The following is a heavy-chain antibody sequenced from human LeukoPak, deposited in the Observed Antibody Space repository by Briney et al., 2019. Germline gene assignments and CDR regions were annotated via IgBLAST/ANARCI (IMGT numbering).Heavy chain of an antibody. J-gene: IGHJ4*02. CDR1: GFTFSSYA. CDR2: ISGTGSST. Sequence: GGSLRLSCAASGFTFSSYAMSWVRQAPGKGLEWVSAISGTGSSTYYADSVKGRFTISRDNSKNTLYLQMNSLGAEDTAVYYCAKGDTTWELPHDYWGQGTLVTVSS. D-gene: IGHD1-26*01. CDR3: AKGDTTWELPHDY. V-gene: IGHV3-23*01.